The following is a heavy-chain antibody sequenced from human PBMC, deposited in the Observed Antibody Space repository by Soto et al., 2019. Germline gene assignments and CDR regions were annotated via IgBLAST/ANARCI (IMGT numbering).Heavy chain of an antibody. V-gene: IGHV4-59*01. CDR1: GGSISSCY. J-gene: IGHJ5*02. D-gene: IGHD3-10*01. Sequence: SLIRSLDRRVAGGSISSCYGSWIQQPPGKGLEWIGYIYYSGSTNYNPSLKSRVTISVDTSKNQFSLKLSSVTAADTAVYYCARAVRESGSGSSWFDPWGQGISVTVSS. CDR2: IYYSGST. CDR3: ARAVRESGSGSSWFDP.